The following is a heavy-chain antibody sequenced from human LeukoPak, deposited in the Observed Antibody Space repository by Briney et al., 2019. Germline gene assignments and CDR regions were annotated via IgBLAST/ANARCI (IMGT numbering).Heavy chain of an antibody. V-gene: IGHV1-46*01. CDR1: GYTFTSYL. CDR3: ARVRAHSYGDVFVEDAFDI. Sequence: ASVKVSCKASGYTFTSYLIHWVRQAPGQGLEWVGRVNPSGGSTIYAQRFQGRVTMTRDTSTSTVYMELTSLRSEDTAVYYCARVRAHSYGDVFVEDAFDIWGQGTMVTVSS. D-gene: IGHD5-18*01. J-gene: IGHJ3*02. CDR2: VNPSGGST.